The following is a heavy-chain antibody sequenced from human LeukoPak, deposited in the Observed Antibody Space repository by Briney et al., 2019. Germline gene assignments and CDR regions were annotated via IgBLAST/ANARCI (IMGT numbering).Heavy chain of an antibody. CDR2: INHSGST. Sequence: GSLRLSCAASGLTFSSYSMNWVRQPPGKGLEWIGEINHSGSTNYNPSLKSRVTISVDTSKNQFSLKLSSVTAADTAVYYCARDFWEMATMPDYYFDYWGQGTLVTVSS. CDR3: ARDFWEMATMPDYYFDY. V-gene: IGHV4-34*01. D-gene: IGHD5-24*01. J-gene: IGHJ4*02. CDR1: GLTFSSYS.